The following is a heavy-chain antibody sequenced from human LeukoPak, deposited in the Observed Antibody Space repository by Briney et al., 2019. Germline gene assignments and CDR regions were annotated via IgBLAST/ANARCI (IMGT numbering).Heavy chain of an antibody. CDR1: GGSISSGSYY. V-gene: IGHV4-61*02. J-gene: IGHJ6*03. Sequence: SETLSLTCTVSGGSISSGSYYWSWIRQPAGKGLEWIGRIYTSGSTNYNPSLKSRVTISVDTSKNQFSLKLSSVTAADTAVYYCARVAYYYYDYMDVWGKGTTVTVSS. CDR2: IYTSGST. CDR3: ARVAYYYYDYMDV.